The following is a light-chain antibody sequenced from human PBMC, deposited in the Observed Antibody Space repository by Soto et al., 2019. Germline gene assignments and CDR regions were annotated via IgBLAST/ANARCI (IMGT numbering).Light chain of an antibody. V-gene: IGKV3-20*01. CDR1: QSVSSNH. J-gene: IGKJ1*01. CDR2: GGS. Sequence: EIVLTQSPGTLSLSPGERATLSCRASQSVSSNHLAWYQQKPGQAPRLLIYGGSSRATGIPVRFSGSGSETDFTLTITRLEPEDFAVYYCQQYSSSRTFVQGTKVDI. CDR3: QQYSSSRT.